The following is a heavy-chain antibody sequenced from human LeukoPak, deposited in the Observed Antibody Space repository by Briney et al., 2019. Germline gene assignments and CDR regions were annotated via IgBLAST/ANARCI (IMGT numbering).Heavy chain of an antibody. CDR3: ATDREGDPSAYYLL. CDR2: ISDSGGRT. V-gene: IGHV3-23*01. Sequence: GGSLRLSCAASGFTFSGYAMSWVREAPGKGLECVSTISDSGGRTYYADSVKGRFTISRDNSKNTLFLQMNSLRAEDSAVYYCATDREGDPSAYYLLGGQGTLITVSS. CDR1: GFTFSGYA. J-gene: IGHJ4*02. D-gene: IGHD3-22*01.